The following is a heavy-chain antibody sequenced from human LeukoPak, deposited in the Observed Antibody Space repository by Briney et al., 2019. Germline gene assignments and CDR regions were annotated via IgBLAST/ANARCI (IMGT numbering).Heavy chain of an antibody. CDR3: AREIAVAGYYYYGMDV. J-gene: IGHJ6*02. V-gene: IGHV1-18*01. Sequence: ASVKVSCEASDYTFTSYGISWVRQAPGQGLEWMRWISAYNGNTNYAQKLQGRVTMTTDTSTSTAYMELRSLRSDDTAVYYCAREIAVAGYYYYGMDVWRQGTTVTVSS. D-gene: IGHD6-19*01. CDR1: DYTFTSYG. CDR2: ISAYNGNT.